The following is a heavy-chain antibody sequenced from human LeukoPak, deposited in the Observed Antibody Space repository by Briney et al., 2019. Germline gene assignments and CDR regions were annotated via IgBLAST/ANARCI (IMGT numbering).Heavy chain of an antibody. CDR2: INPDGNKK. CDR1: GLTFSSSW. V-gene: IGHV3-7*01. J-gene: IGHJ4*02. D-gene: IGHD5-18*01. Sequence: GGSLRLSCAVSGLTFSSSWMDWVRQAPGKGLEWVASINPDGNKKYSADSVKGRFTISRDNAENSLYLQMKSLRVEDTAFYYCARDLAYSRLDYWGQGMLVTVSS. CDR3: ARDLAYSRLDY.